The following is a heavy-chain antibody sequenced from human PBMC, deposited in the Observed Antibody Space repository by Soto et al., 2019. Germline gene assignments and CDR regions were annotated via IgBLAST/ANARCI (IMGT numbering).Heavy chain of an antibody. J-gene: IGHJ4*02. CDR2: MNPNSGNT. CDR1: GYTFTGYD. CDR3: AGEKVGTTGIDF. V-gene: IGHV1-8*01. D-gene: IGHD1-26*01. Sequence: QAQLVQSGAEVKKPGASVKVSCKASGYTFTGYDINWVRQATGQGLEWMGWMNPNSGNTGYAQNFQGRVTMTQDNSITTAYMELTSLRDDDSAFYYCAGEKVGTTGIDFWGQGTLVTVSS.